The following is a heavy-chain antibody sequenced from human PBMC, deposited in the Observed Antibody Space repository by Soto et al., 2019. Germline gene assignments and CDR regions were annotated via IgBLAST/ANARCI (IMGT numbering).Heavy chain of an antibody. CDR1: GFTFSTYS. Sequence: GGSLRLSCGGSGFTFSTYSMNWVRQAPGKGLEWVSGIYGNGGSTFYADSVKGRFTISRDNSKNILYLEMNSLRAQDTAVYYCAKDARVDGYWDFDYRGRGTLVTSPQ. J-gene: IGHJ4*02. V-gene: IGHV3-23*01. D-gene: IGHD5-12*01. CDR2: IYGNGGST. CDR3: AKDARVDGYWDFDY.